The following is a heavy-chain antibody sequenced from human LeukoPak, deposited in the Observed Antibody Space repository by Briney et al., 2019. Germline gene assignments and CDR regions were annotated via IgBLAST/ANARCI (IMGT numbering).Heavy chain of an antibody. CDR1: GFTFSSYA. CDR3: AKDVRPSKDLWPPLNFDY. Sequence: QPGGSLGLSCAASGFTFSSYAMSWVRQAPGKGLEWVSAISGSGGSTYYADSVKGRFTISRDNSKNTLYLQMNSLRAEDTAVYYCAKDVRPSKDLWPPLNFDYWGQGTLVTVSS. D-gene: IGHD2/OR15-2a*01. J-gene: IGHJ4*02. V-gene: IGHV3-23*01. CDR2: ISGSGGST.